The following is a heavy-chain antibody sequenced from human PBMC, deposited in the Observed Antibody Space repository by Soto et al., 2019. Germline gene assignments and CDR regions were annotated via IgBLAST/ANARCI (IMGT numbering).Heavy chain of an antibody. CDR3: TGEVASGY. J-gene: IGHJ4*02. Sequence: QVQLVESGGGVVQPGRPLRLSCAVSGFTVSTYGMHWVRQASGKGLEWVAVISRDGGTKYYADSLKARFTISRDNSRKTLFLEMNSLRGDDMAVYYCTGEVASGYWGQGTLVTVSS. CDR2: ISRDGGTK. V-gene: IGHV3-30*03. CDR1: GFTVSTYG. D-gene: IGHD2-8*02.